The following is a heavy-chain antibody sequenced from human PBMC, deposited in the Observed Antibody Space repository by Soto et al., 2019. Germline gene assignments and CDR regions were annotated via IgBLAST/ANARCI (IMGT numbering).Heavy chain of an antibody. CDR3: AKFKGGVNDGLDI. D-gene: IGHD6-25*01. Sequence: EVQLLESGGGLVQPGGSLRLSCAASGFTFRNYAMTRVRQAPGKGLEWVSGISSSGDNTYYPSSVRGRFTISRDNSKDTLFLQMSSLRAEDTATYYCAKFKGGVNDGLDIWGQGTMVTVSS. CDR2: ISSSGDNT. J-gene: IGHJ3*02. V-gene: IGHV3-23*01. CDR1: GFTFRNYA.